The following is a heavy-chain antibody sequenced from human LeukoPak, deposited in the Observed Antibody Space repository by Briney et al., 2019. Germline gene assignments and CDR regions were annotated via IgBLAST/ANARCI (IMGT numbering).Heavy chain of an antibody. CDR1: GGSISSGGYY. CDR2: IYYSGST. V-gene: IGHV4-31*01. J-gene: IGHJ4*02. D-gene: IGHD3-3*01. Sequence: PSQTLSLTCTVSGGSISSGGYYWSWIRQHPGKGLEWIGYIYYSGSTYYNPSLKSQVTISVDTSKNQFSLKLSSLTAADTAVYYCARGAYYDFWSGYYTAEDVLFDYWGQGTLVTVSS. CDR3: ARGAYYDFWSGYYTAEDVLFDY.